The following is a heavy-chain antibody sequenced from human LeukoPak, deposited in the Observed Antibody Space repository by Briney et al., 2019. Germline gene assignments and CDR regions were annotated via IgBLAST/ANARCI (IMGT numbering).Heavy chain of an antibody. Sequence: SETLSLTCTVSGGSINDYFWSWIRQPAGRGLEWIRRISTSGSTNYNPALRSRVTMSIDTSTIQFSLKLSSVTAADTAVYYCARSAVDTADFDYWGQGTLVTVSS. CDR2: ISTSGST. D-gene: IGHD3-22*01. V-gene: IGHV4-4*07. CDR3: ARSAVDTADFDY. J-gene: IGHJ4*02. CDR1: GGSINDYF.